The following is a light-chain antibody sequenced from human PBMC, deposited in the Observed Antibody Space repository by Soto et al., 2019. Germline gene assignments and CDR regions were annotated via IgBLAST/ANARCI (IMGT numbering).Light chain of an antibody. J-gene: IGKJ5*01. CDR1: QGISSA. CDR2: DAS. Sequence: AIKLTQSPSSLSASVGDRVSITCRASQGISSALAWYQHKTGKAPKILIYDASSLQSGVPSTFSGSESGTECTLTISSLQPEDFATYYCQQLKTYPFPFGQGTQVEIK. V-gene: IGKV1-13*02. CDR3: QQLKTYPFP.